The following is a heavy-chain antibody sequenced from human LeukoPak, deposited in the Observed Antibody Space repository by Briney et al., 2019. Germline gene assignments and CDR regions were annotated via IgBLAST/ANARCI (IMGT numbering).Heavy chain of an antibody. Sequence: GGSLRLSCVASGFSFSDYTISWVRQAPGKGLEWIGFISGGTTEYAASVKGRFTISRDDSTSIAYLQMNSLTTEDTAVYYCSRGSGWLSAYWGQGTLVTVSS. J-gene: IGHJ4*02. CDR1: GFSFSDYT. V-gene: IGHV3-49*04. CDR2: ISGGTT. CDR3: SRGSGWLSAY. D-gene: IGHD6-19*01.